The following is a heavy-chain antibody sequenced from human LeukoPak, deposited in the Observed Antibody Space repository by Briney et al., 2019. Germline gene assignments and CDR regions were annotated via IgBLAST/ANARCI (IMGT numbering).Heavy chain of an antibody. CDR2: IKEDGSEK. J-gene: IGHJ4*02. V-gene: IGHV3-7*01. CDR1: GFTFSSYW. Sequence: GGSLRLSCEASGFTFSSYWMSWVRQAPGKGLEWVANIKEDGSEKYYVDSVKGRFTISRDNAKNSLYLQMNSLRAEDTAVYYCARKPIDYWGQGTLVTVSS. CDR3: ARKPIDY.